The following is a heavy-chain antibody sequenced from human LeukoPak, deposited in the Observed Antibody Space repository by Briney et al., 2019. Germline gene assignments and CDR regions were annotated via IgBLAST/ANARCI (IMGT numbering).Heavy chain of an antibody. CDR1: GFTFSSYG. D-gene: IGHD5-18*01. J-gene: IGHJ4*02. Sequence: GGSLRLSCAVSGFTFSSYGMHWVRQAPGKGLEWVAFIRYDGSNKYYADSVKGRFTISRDNSKNTLYLQMNSLRAEDTAVYYCAKPTLDTAEAYWGQGTLVTVSS. CDR3: AKPTLDTAEAY. V-gene: IGHV3-30*02. CDR2: IRYDGSNK.